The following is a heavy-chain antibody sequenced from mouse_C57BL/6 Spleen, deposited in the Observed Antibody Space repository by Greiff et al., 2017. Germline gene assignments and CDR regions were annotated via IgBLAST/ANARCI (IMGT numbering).Heavy chain of an antibody. CDR2: ISSGSSTI. J-gene: IGHJ2*01. CDR3: ARWGYDYDALFDY. Sequence: EVQLVESGGGLVKPGGSLKLSCAASGFTFSDYGMHWVRQAPEKGLEWVAYISSGSSTIYYADTVKGRFTISRDNAKNTLFLQMTSLRSEDTAMYYCARWGYDYDALFDYWGQGTTLTVSS. V-gene: IGHV5-17*01. CDR1: GFTFSDYG. D-gene: IGHD2-4*01.